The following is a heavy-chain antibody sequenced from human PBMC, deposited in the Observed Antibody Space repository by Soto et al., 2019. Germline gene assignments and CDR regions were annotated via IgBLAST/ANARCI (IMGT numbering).Heavy chain of an antibody. CDR2: IYYSGST. CDR1: GGSISSYY. J-gene: IGHJ5*02. CDR3: ARLSYPAGKESNWFDP. V-gene: IGHV4-59*01. D-gene: IGHD3-16*02. Sequence: KPSETLSLTCTVSGGSISSYYWSWIRQPPGKGLEWIGYIYYSGSTNYNPSLKSRVTISADTSKNQFSLKLSSVTAADTAVYYCARLSYPAGKESNWFDPWGQGTLVTVSS.